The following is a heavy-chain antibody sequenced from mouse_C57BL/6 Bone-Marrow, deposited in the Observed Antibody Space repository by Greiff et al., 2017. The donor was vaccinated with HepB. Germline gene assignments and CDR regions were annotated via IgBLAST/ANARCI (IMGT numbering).Heavy chain of an antibody. J-gene: IGHJ4*01. CDR3: TRDRPPTAMDY. CDR1: GFTFSSYA. V-gene: IGHV5-9-1*02. CDR2: ISSGGDYI. Sequence: EVKLMESGEGLVKPGGSLKLSCAASGFTFSSYAMSWVRQTPEKRLEWVAYISSGGDYIYYADTVKGRFTISRDNARNTLYLQMSSLKSEDTAVYYCTRDRPPTAMDYWGQGTSVTVSS.